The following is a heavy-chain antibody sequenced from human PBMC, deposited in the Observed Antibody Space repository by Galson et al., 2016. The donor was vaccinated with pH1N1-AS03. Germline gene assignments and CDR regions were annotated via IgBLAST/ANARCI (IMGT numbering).Heavy chain of an antibody. CDR2: MNPNSANT. CDR3: AIKSVWDGSGFSYFDY. D-gene: IGHD3-10*01. CDR1: GYTFTTFD. Sequence: SVKVSCKASGYTFTTFDINWVRLATGQGLEWMGWMNPNSANTGYAQKFQDRVTMTRNTSISTAYMDLSSLRSEDTAVYYCAIKSVWDGSGFSYFDYWGQGTLGTVSS. J-gene: IGHJ4*02. V-gene: IGHV1-8*01.